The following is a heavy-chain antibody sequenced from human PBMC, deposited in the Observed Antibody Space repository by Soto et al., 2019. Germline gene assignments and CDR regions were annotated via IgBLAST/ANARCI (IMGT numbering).Heavy chain of an antibody. D-gene: IGHD4-17*01. CDR3: ARLNDYVEFFQH. V-gene: IGHV4-39*01. Sequence: SETLSLTCNVSGGAIDSSSYYWGWIRQPPGKGLEWIGSIFHTGSTYYNPSLKSRLTIAVDTSKNKFSLRLSSVTAADTAVYFCARLNDYVEFFQHWGQGTLVTAPQ. J-gene: IGHJ1*01. CDR1: GGAIDSSSYY. CDR2: IFHTGST.